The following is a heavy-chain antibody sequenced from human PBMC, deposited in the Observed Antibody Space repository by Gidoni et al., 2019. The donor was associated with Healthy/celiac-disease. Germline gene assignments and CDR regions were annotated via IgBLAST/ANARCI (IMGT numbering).Heavy chain of an antibody. CDR2: IYYSGAT. Sequence: QLQLQESGPGLVKPSETLSLTCTVSGGSISRSNYYWGWIRQHQGKGMERIVNIYYSGATYYNPSLKSRVTISVDTSKNQFSLKLSSVTAADTAVYYCARFGVSGGYCSSTSCYVVYWAQGTLVTVSS. V-gene: IGHV4-39*01. CDR1: GGSISRSNYY. D-gene: IGHD2-2*03. J-gene: IGHJ4*02. CDR3: ARFGVSGGYCSSTSCYVVY.